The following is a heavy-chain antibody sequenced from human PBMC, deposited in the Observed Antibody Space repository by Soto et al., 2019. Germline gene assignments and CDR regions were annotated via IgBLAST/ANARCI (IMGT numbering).Heavy chain of an antibody. V-gene: IGHV4-4*07. Sequence: SETLSLTCTVSGDSFGNFYWSWIRQPAGKGLESIGRLSTSGRTNYSPSLQSRVTMSLDTSKNRFSLRLTSVSAADTAVYFCARGLGRYFDLWGRGTLVTVSS. J-gene: IGHJ2*01. CDR3: ARGLGRYFDL. CDR2: LSTSGRT. D-gene: IGHD3-16*01. CDR1: GDSFGNFY.